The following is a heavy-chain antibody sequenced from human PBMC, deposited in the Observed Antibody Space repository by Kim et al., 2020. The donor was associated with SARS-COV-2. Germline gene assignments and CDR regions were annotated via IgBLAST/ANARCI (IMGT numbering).Heavy chain of an antibody. CDR3: AKDYYLIDF. CDR2: ISGSGGTI. V-gene: IGHV3-23*01. D-gene: IGHD3-10*01. J-gene: IGHJ4*02. CDR1: GFTFSSNT. Sequence: GGSLRLSCAASGFTFSSNTMSWVRQAPGKGLEWVSAISGSGGTIYYADSVKGRFTTSRDNSRNTLYLQMSSLRVEDAAVYYCAKDYYLIDFWCSGTLVT.